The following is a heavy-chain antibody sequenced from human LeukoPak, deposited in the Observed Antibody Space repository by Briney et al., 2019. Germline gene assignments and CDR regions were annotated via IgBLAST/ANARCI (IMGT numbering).Heavy chain of an antibody. J-gene: IGHJ4*02. D-gene: IGHD6-19*01. Sequence: PGGSLRLSCAASGITFIKYSMTWVRQAPGKGLEWVSAITGSGAFTDYADSVKGRFTISRDNSKNTLYLQMNSLRAEDTGVYYCAKRSAGSSGYFDYWGQGTLVTVSS. CDR2: ITGSGAFT. CDR3: AKRSAGSSGYFDY. CDR1: GITFIKYS. V-gene: IGHV3-23*01.